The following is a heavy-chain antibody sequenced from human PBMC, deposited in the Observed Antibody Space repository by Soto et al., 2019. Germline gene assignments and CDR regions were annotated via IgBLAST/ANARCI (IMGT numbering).Heavy chain of an antibody. CDR3: ASSLRFLRAHLAPLDP. J-gene: IGHJ5*02. CDR2: IYYSGST. D-gene: IGHD3-3*01. CDR1: GGSISSGDYY. V-gene: IGHV4-30-4*01. Sequence: QVQLQESGPGLVKPSQTLSLTCTVSGGSISSGDYYWSWIRQPPGKGLEWIGYIYYSGSTYYNPSLKSRVTISVDTSKNQFSLKLSSVTAADTAVYYCASSLRFLRAHLAPLDPWGQGTLVTVSS.